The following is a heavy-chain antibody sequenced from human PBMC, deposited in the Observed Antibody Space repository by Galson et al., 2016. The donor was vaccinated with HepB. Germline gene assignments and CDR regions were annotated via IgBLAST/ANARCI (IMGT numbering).Heavy chain of an antibody. V-gene: IGHV3-48*02. J-gene: IGHJ6*02. Sequence: SLRLSCAASGFTFSDYSMNWVRQAPGKGLEWVSYIASNRRTIYYADSARGRFIISRDNAKNSLYLQMNSLRDEDTAVYYCARDGRRGYDMDVWGQGTTVTVSS. CDR3: ARDGRRGYDMDV. CDR2: IASNRRTI. CDR1: GFTFSDYS.